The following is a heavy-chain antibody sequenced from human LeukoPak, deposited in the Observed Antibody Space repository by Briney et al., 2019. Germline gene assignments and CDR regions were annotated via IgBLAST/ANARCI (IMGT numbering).Heavy chain of an antibody. V-gene: IGHV1-18*01. CDR1: GYIXTSYG. Sequence: ASVKVSCKASGYIXTSYGITWVRQAPGQGLEWMGWISPYNGDTKYSQKVQGRVTMTTDTSTRTSYMELRGLRSDDTGVYYCARDRYCSTVSCSGRLGAKIFYYYGMDVWGQGTTVTVSS. CDR3: ARDRYCSTVSCSGRLGAKIFYYYGMDV. D-gene: IGHD2-2*01. J-gene: IGHJ6*02. CDR2: ISPYNGDT.